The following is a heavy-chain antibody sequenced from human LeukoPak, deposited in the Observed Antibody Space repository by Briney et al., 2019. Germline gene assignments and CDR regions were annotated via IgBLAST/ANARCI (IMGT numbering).Heavy chain of an antibody. CDR1: GGSISSSSYY. CDR3: ARRPAGAAVAVPYFDY. CDR2: INYSGST. J-gene: IGHJ4*02. Sequence: PSETLSLTCTVSGGSISSSSYYWGWIRQPPGKWLEWIGSINYSGSTYYNPSLRSRVTISVDTSKNQFSLKLTSVTAADTAVYYCARRPAGAAVAVPYFDYWGQGTLVTVSS. V-gene: IGHV4-39*01. D-gene: IGHD6-19*01.